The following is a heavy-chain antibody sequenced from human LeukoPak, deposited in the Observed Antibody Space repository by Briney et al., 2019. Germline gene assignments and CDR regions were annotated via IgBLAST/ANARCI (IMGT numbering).Heavy chain of an antibody. J-gene: IGHJ3*02. D-gene: IGHD2-2*01. V-gene: IGHV5-51*01. Sequence: GESLKISCKGSGYSFTSYWIGWVRQMPGKGLEWMGIIYPGDSDTRYSPSFQGQVTISADKSISTAYLQWSSLKASDTAMYYCARQDCRHLGYCSSPQRGDAFDIWGQGTMVTVSS. CDR2: IYPGDSDT. CDR1: GYSFTSYW. CDR3: ARQDCRHLGYCSSPQRGDAFDI.